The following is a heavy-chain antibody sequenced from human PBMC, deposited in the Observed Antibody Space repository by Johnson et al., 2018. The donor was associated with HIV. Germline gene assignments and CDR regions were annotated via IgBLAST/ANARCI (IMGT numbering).Heavy chain of an antibody. V-gene: IGHV3-53*01. J-gene: IGHJ3*02. CDR1: GFTVSSNY. CDR3: ATFGGGSFHAFDI. Sequence: VQLVESGGGLIQPGGSLRLSCAASGFTVSSNYMGWVRQAPGKGLEWVSVLYSGGSTYYTDSVTGRFTISRDNAKDTLYLQLNSLTAEDTAVYYCATFGGGSFHAFDIWGQGTMVTVSS. D-gene: IGHD1-26*01. CDR2: LYSGGST.